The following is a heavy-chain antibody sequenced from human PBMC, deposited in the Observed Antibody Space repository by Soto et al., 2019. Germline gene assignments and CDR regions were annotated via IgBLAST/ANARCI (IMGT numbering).Heavy chain of an antibody. V-gene: IGHV4-34*01. Sequence: QVQLQQWGAGLLKPSETLSLTCAVYGGSFSGYQWSWIRQTPGKGLEWFVEINDSGNINYNPSLRSRVSILLDTPKKQISMKLSSVTAAGAAVYYCAGGVIIWFGELSRRGGYHYYMDVWGKGTTVTVSS. D-gene: IGHD3-10*01. J-gene: IGHJ6*03. CDR1: GGSFSGYQ. CDR2: INDSGNI. CDR3: AGGVIIWFGELSRRGGYHYYMDV.